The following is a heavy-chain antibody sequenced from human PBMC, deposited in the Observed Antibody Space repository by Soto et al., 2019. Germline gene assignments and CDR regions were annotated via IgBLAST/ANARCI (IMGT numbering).Heavy chain of an antibody. D-gene: IGHD3-22*01. Sequence: EVQLLESRGGVVQPGGSLRLSCEASGFTFDDHTMHWVRRPPGKGLEWVSLISWDGGSTSYADSVRGRLTISRDNSKNTLFLQMHSVRPDDTAFYYCAKVVGDSSTYNYFDYWGQGTLVTVSS. CDR1: GFTFDDHT. V-gene: IGHV3-43*01. CDR3: AKVVGDSSTYNYFDY. CDR2: ISWDGGST. J-gene: IGHJ4*02.